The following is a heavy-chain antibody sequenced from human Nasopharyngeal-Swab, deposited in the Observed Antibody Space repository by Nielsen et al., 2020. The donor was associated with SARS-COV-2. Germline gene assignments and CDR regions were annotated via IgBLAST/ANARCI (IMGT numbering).Heavy chain of an antibody. Sequence: SVKVSCKASAGTFISYAISWVRQAPGQGLEWMGGIIPIFGTANYAQKFQGRVTITADESTSTAYMELSSLRSEDTAVYYCARDQRRTFDYWGQGTLVTVSS. D-gene: IGHD1-1*01. CDR1: AGTFISYA. CDR3: ARDQRRTFDY. V-gene: IGHV1-69*13. J-gene: IGHJ4*02. CDR2: IIPIFGTA.